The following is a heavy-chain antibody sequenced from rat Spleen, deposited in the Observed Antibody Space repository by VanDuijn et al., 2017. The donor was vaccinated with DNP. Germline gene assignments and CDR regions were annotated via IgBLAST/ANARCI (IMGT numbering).Heavy chain of an antibody. Sequence: EVQLVESGGGLVQPGGSLKLSCAASGFTFSDYYMAWVRQAPTKGLEWVAYIRFDGGSTYSGDSVKGRFTISRDIVKSTLYLQMNSLRSEDMATYYCARHVLPLRVWDYWGQGVMVTVSS. V-gene: IGHV5-22*01. D-gene: IGHD4-1*01. CDR1: GFTFSDYY. CDR2: IRFDGGST. CDR3: ARHVLPLRVWDY. J-gene: IGHJ2*01.